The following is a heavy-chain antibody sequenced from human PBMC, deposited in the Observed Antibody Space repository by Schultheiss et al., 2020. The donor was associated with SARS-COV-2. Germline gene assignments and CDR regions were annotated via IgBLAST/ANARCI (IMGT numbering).Heavy chain of an antibody. V-gene: IGHV3-64*04. J-gene: IGHJ6*03. CDR2: ISSNGGST. CDR3: ARVYRFRELSMDV. CDR1: GFTFSSYA. Sequence: GGSLRLSCAASGFTFSSYAMHWVRQAPGKGLEYVSAISSNGGSTYYADSVKGRFTISRHNSKNTLYLQMNSLRAEDTAVYYCARVYRFRELSMDVWGKGTTVTVSS. D-gene: IGHD3-10*01.